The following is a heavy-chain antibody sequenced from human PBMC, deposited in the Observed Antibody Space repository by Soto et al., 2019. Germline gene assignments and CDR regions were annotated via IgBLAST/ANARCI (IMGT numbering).Heavy chain of an antibody. V-gene: IGHV3-23*01. Sequence: EVQLLESGGGLVQPGGSLRLSCAASGFTLSSYAMSRVRQAPGKGLEWVSAISGSGGSTYYADSVKGRFTISRDNSKNTLYLQMNSLRAEDTAVYYCAKDHRRGSYTTYYFDYWGQGTLVTVSS. CDR3: AKDHRRGSYTTYYFDY. J-gene: IGHJ4*02. CDR2: ISGSGGST. CDR1: GFTLSSYA. D-gene: IGHD1-26*01.